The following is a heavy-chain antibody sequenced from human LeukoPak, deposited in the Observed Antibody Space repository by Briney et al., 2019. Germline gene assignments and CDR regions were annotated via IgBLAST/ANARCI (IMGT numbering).Heavy chain of an antibody. V-gene: IGHV3-23*01. CDR2: ISGSGST. J-gene: IGHJ4*02. CDR1: GFTFSSYG. D-gene: IGHD3-22*01. Sequence: GGSLRLSCAASGFTFSSYGMSWVRQATGEGLEWVSAISGSGSTYYADSGKGRFTISRDNSKNTLYLEMNSLRAEDTAVYYCATPYYYDSSGVVDYWGQGTLVTVSS. CDR3: ATPYYYDSSGVVDY.